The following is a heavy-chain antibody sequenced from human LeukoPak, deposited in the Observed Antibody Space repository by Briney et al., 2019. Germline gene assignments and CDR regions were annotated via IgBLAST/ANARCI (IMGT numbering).Heavy chain of an antibody. CDR2: ISWNSGSI. J-gene: IGHJ4*02. V-gene: IGHV3-9*01. CDR3: AKDVYYDSSGPLHY. CDR1: GFTFDDYA. Sequence: GGSLRLSCAASGFTFDDYAMHWVRQAPGKGLEWVSGISWNSGSIGYADSVKSRFTISRDNAKNSLYLQMNSLRAEDTALYYCAKDVYYDSSGPLHYWGQGTLVAVSS. D-gene: IGHD3-22*01.